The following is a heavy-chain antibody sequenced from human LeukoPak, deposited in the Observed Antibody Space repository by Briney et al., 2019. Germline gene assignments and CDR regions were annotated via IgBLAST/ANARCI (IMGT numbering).Heavy chain of an antibody. CDR1: GGSISSYY. CDR2: IYYSGST. CDR3: ASHVVTTWGDYFDS. J-gene: IGHJ4*02. Sequence: PSETLSLTCTVSGGSISSYYWSWIRQPPGKGLEWIGYIYYSGSTNYNPSLKSRVTISVDTSKNHFSLNLSSVTAADTAVYYCASHVVTTWGDYFDSWGQGTLVTVSS. V-gene: IGHV4-59*08. D-gene: IGHD4-23*01.